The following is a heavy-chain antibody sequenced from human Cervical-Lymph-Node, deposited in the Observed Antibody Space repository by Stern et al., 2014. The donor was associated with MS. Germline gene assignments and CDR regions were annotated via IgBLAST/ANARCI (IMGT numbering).Heavy chain of an antibody. Sequence: EESGPTLVTPTQTLTLTCTFSGFSLSTSGSGVGWIRQPPGQALEWLPLIYWDDDKLYSPSMRSRLTIAKDTSNNQVVLTMTNMDPVDTATYYCAYRSTVTTWTYPFFDYWGQGVLVSVSS. CDR1: GFSLSTSGSG. D-gene: IGHD4-17*01. J-gene: IGHJ4*02. CDR3: AYRSTVTTWTYPFFDY. CDR2: IYWDDDK. V-gene: IGHV2-5*02.